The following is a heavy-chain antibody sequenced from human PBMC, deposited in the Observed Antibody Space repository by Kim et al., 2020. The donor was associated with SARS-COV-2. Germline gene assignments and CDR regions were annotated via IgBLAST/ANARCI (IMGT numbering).Heavy chain of an antibody. CDR2: ISGSGGST. CDR3: ANEEVLGGPGTTGPDY. J-gene: IGHJ4*02. D-gene: IGHD1-7*01. CDR1: GFTFSSYA. V-gene: IGHV3-23*01. Sequence: GGSLRLSCAASGFTFSSYAMSWVRQAPGKGLEWVSAISGSGGSTYYADSVKGRFTISRDNSKNTLYLQMNSLRAEDTAVYYCANEEVLGGPGTTGPDYWGQGTLVTVSS.